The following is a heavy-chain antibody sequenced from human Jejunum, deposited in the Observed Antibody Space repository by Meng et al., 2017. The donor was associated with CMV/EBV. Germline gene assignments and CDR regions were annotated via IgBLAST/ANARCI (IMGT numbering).Heavy chain of an antibody. CDR2: IYYSGNN. CDR1: GASVSSGSDF. CDR3: ARVVLYHYGMDV. D-gene: IGHD6-6*01. J-gene: IGHJ6*02. V-gene: IGHV4-61*01. Sequence: GASVSSGSDFWSWIRQPPGKGLESIGYIYYSGNNNYNPSLRSRATISVDTSKNQFSLRLTSVTAADTAVYYCARVVLYHYGMDVWGHGTTGTVSS.